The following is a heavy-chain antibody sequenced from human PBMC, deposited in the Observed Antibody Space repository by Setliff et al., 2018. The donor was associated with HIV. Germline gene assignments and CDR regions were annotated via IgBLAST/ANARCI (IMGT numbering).Heavy chain of an antibody. J-gene: IGHJ6*04. CDR3: ARGKGVGGVVITGGLDV. CDR1: GYTFTNYY. Sequence: ASVKVSCKASGYTFTNYYMHWVRQAPGQGLEWMGWMNPNTGVAGYALKFQGRVTMTRDTSISTAYMELSSLTSEDTAVYYCARGKGVGGVVITGGLDVWGKGTTVTVSS. D-gene: IGHD3-10*01. V-gene: IGHV1-8*02. CDR2: MNPNTGVA.